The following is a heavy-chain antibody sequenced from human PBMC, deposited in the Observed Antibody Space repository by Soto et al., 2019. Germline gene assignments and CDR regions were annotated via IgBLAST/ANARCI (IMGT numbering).Heavy chain of an antibody. V-gene: IGHV3-23*01. J-gene: IGHJ4*02. CDR2: FTRSGNT. D-gene: IGHD3-10*01. CDR1: GFTFSSYA. CDR3: AREFAPGSPNYDY. Sequence: GGSLRLSCAASGFTFSSYAMSWVRQAPGKGLEWVSTFTRSGNTYYADSVKGRFTISRDNSKNTLYLQMDGLRAEDTAVYYCAREFAPGSPNYDYWGLGTLVTVSS.